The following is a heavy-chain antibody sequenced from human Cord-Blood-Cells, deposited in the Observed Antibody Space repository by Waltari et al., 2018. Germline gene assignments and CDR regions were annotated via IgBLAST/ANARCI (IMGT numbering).Heavy chain of an antibody. D-gene: IGHD2-2*02. J-gene: IGHJ3*02. Sequence: QLQLQESGPGLVKPSETLSLTCTVSGGSIRSSSYYWGWIRQPPGKGLEWIGSIYYSGSTYYNPSLKSRVTISVDTSKNQFSLKLSSVTAADTAVYYCARPIVVVPAAIGDAFDIWGQGTMVTVSS. CDR2: IYYSGST. CDR1: GGSIRSSSYY. V-gene: IGHV4-39*01. CDR3: ARPIVVVPAAIGDAFDI.